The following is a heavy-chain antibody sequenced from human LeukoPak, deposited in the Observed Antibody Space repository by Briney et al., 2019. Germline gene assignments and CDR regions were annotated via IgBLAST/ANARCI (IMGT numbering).Heavy chain of an antibody. CDR3: ARGTLYGDFLQVDY. CDR1: GGSIINYY. Sequence: PSETLSLTCTVSGGSIINYYWSWIRQPAGKGLEWIGRIYKSGTTNYNPSLESRLTISVDNSKNQFSLQLSPVTAADTAVYYCARGTLYGDFLQVDYWGPGTLFTVSS. CDR2: IYKSGTT. J-gene: IGHJ4*02. D-gene: IGHD4-17*01. V-gene: IGHV4-4*07.